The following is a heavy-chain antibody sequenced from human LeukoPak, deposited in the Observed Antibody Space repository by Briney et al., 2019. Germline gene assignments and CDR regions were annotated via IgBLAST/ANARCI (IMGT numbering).Heavy chain of an antibody. Sequence: ASVKVSCKVSGYTLTELSMHWLRQAPGKGLEWMGGFDPEDGETIYAQKFQGRVTMTEDTSTDTAYMELSSLRSEDTAVYYCATDPGGYSYGFEADYWGQGTLVTVSS. D-gene: IGHD5-18*01. J-gene: IGHJ4*02. CDR3: ATDPGGYSYGFEADY. CDR1: GYTLTELS. CDR2: FDPEDGET. V-gene: IGHV1-24*01.